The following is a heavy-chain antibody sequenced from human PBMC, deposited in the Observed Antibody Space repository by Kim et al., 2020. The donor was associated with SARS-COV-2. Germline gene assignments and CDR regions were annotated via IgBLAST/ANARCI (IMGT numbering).Heavy chain of an antibody. CDR3: ARHYVHLGNPLLAGTVVFFRINWFDP. CDR1: GGSISSSSYY. CDR2: IYYSGST. V-gene: IGHV4-39*01. J-gene: IGHJ5*02. D-gene: IGHD3-16*01. Sequence: SETLSLTCTVSGGSISSSSYYWGWIRQPPGKGLEWIGSIYYSGSTYYNPSLKSRVTISVDTSKNQFSLKLSSVTAADTAVYYCARHYVHLGNPLLAGTVVFFRINWFDPWGQGTLVTVSS.